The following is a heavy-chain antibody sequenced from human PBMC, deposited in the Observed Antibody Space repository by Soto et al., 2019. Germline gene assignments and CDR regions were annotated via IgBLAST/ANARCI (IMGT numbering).Heavy chain of an antibody. CDR2: ISGRGEST. J-gene: IGHJ5*02. D-gene: IGHD2-15*01. V-gene: IGHV3-23*01. Sequence: EVQVLESGGDLVQPGGSLRVSCAASGFTFSSYAMTWVRQAAGKGLEWVSAISGRGESTYFADSVKGRFTISRDNSKNTVYLQMNSLSADDTAVYYCAKSGGSRWWFNPWGQGTLVTVSS. CDR3: AKSGGSRWWFNP. CDR1: GFTFSSYA.